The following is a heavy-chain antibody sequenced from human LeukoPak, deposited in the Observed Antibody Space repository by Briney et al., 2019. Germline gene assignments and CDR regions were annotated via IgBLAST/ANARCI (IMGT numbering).Heavy chain of an antibody. CDR3: ARDLRVFGYAFDI. V-gene: IGHV3-9*01. Sequence: GGSLRLSCAASGFTFDDYAMHRVRQAPGKGLEWVSGISWNSGSIGYADSVKGRFTISRDNAKNSLYLQMNSLRAEDTAVYYCARDLRVFGYAFDIWGQGTMVTVSS. J-gene: IGHJ3*02. CDR1: GFTFDDYA. D-gene: IGHD3-3*01. CDR2: ISWNSGSI.